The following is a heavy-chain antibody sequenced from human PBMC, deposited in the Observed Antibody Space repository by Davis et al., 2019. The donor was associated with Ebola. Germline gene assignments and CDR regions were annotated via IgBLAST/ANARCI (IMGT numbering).Heavy chain of an antibody. CDR1: GGSFSGYY. D-gene: IGHD3-3*01. CDR2: IYYSGST. V-gene: IGHV4-34*01. J-gene: IGHJ3*02. CDR3: ARDYDRRAFDI. Sequence: PGGSLRLSCAVYGGSFSGYYWGWIRQPPGKGLEWIGSIYYSGSTYYNPSLKSRVTIFVDTSKNQFSLKLSSVTAADTAVYYCARDYDRRAFDIWGQGTMVTVSS.